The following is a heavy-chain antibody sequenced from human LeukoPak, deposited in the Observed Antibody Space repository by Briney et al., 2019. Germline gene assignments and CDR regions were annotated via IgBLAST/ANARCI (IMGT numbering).Heavy chain of an antibody. Sequence: GGSLRLSCAASGFTFSSYAMSWVRQAPGKGLEWVSAISGSGGSTYYADSVKGRFTISRDNSKNTLYLQMNSLRAEDTAVYYCAKDGVYDFWSGPPTPADYWGQGTLVTVSS. CDR3: AKDGVYDFWSGPPTPADY. CDR1: GFTFSSYA. D-gene: IGHD3-3*01. J-gene: IGHJ4*02. CDR2: ISGSGGST. V-gene: IGHV3-23*01.